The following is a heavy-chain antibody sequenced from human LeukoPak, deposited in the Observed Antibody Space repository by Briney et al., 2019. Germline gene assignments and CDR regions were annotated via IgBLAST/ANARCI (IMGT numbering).Heavy chain of an antibody. CDR2: IYTSGST. J-gene: IGHJ5*02. D-gene: IGHD1-1*01. Sequence: SETLPLTCTVSGGSINNYYWSWIRQPAGKGLEWIGRIYTSGSTNYNPSLKSRVTMSLDTSKNQFSLKLSSVTAADTAVYYCARHWIWNENWFDPWGQGTLVTVSS. V-gene: IGHV4-4*07. CDR1: GGSINNYY. CDR3: ARHWIWNENWFDP.